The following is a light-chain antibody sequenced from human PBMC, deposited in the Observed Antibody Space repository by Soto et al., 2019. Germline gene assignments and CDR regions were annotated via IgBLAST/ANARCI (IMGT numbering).Light chain of an antibody. Sequence: DIQMTQSPSSLSASVGDRVTITCWASQTITTYLNWYQHKPGKAPKLLIYAAISLQSGVPSRLSGSASGTAFTLSISSLQPEDFATYDCQQTYSTPHTFGQGTKVEIK. CDR3: QQTYSTPHT. CDR1: QTITTY. V-gene: IGKV1-39*01. CDR2: AAI. J-gene: IGKJ2*01.